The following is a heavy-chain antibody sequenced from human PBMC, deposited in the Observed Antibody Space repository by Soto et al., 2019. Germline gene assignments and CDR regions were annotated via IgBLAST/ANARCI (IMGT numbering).Heavy chain of an antibody. V-gene: IGHV2-5*02. Sequence: QITLRESGPTLVKPRQPLTLTCTFSGVSLSVSGMGVGWFRQPPGRALEWLALVYWDDDKRYSPSLRPRLTINKDTSKSQVVLTMTNVSPEDTATHSCAHLIEGAYFDYWGRGTPVTVSS. CDR2: VYWDDDK. CDR3: AHLIEGAYFDY. CDR1: GVSLSVSGMG. J-gene: IGHJ4*02.